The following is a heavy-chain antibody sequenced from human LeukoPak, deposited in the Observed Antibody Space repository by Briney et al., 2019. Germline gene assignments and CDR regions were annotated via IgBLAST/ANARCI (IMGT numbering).Heavy chain of an antibody. Sequence: ASVKVSCKASGYTFTSYGISWVRQAPGQGLEWMGRIIPILGIANCAQKFQGRVTITADKSTSTAYMELSSLRSEDTAVYYCATSSIVGATPFVYWGQGTLVTVSS. V-gene: IGHV1-69*04. CDR2: IIPILGIA. D-gene: IGHD1-26*01. J-gene: IGHJ4*02. CDR3: ATSSIVGATPFVY. CDR1: GYTFTSYG.